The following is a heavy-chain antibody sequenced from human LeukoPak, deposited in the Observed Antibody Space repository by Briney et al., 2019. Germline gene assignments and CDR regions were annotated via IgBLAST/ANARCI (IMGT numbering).Heavy chain of an antibody. V-gene: IGHV3-33*01. Sequence: GRSLRLSCAASGFTFSSYGMHWVRQAPGKWQEWVAVIWYDGSNKYYADSVKGRFTISRDNSKNTLYLQMNSLRAEDTAVYYCARDRGSSSPRNFDYWGQGTLVTVSS. J-gene: IGHJ4*02. CDR2: IWYDGSNK. CDR1: GFTFSSYG. CDR3: ARDRGSSSPRNFDY. D-gene: IGHD6-13*01.